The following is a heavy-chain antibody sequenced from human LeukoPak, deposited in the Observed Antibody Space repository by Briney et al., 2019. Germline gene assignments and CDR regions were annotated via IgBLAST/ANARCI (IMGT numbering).Heavy chain of an antibody. V-gene: IGHV3-23*01. CDR2: ISGTGADT. Sequence: PGRSLRLSCAASGFSFSNYAMSWVRQAPGKGLEWVSAISGTGADTYYADSVKGRFTISRDNTKDTLYLQMNTLRAEDTAVFYCAKRPSAYCSGGGCYFNYWGQGTLVTVSS. J-gene: IGHJ4*02. D-gene: IGHD2-8*02. CDR3: AKRPSAYCSGGGCYFNY. CDR1: GFSFSNYA.